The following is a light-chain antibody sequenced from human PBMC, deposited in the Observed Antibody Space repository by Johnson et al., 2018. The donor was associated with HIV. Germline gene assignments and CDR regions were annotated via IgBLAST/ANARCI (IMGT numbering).Light chain of an antibody. J-gene: IGLJ1*01. CDR3: GTWDSSLSAYV. CDR1: SSNIGNNY. CDR2: ENN. Sequence: QLVLTQPPSVSAAPGQKVTISCSGSSSNIGNNYVSWYQQLTGTASKLTIYENNKRPSGIPDRFSASKSGTSTTLGINGLQTGDEADYYCGTWDSSLSAYVFGTGTKVTVL. V-gene: IGLV1-51*02.